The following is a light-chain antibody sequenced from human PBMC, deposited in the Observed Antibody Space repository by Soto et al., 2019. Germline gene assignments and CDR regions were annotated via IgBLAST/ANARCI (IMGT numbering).Light chain of an antibody. Sequence: QAVVTQEPSLTVSPGGTVTLTCALTTGAVTSDYYPNWFQRKPGQALRTLIYRTNNKHSWTPARFSGSLLGSKAALTLSGVQPEDAADYCCVLLWGGEGVFGGGIKLTVL. CDR1: TGAVTSDYY. CDR3: VLLWGGEGV. CDR2: RTN. J-gene: IGLJ3*02. V-gene: IGLV7-43*01.